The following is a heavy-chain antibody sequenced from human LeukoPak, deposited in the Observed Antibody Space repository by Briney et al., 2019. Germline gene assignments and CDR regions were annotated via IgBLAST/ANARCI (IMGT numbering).Heavy chain of an antibody. D-gene: IGHD5-18*01. CDR2: INPSGGST. V-gene: IGHV1-46*01. CDR3: ARDATIQLWLSPIYYYYYMDV. J-gene: IGHJ6*03. Sequence: ASVKVSCKASGYTFTSYYMHWVRQAPGQGLEWMGIINPSGGSTSYAQKFQGRVTMTRDTSTSTVYMELSSLRSEDTAVYYCARDATIQLWLSPIYYYYYMDVWGKGTTVTISS. CDR1: GYTFTSYY.